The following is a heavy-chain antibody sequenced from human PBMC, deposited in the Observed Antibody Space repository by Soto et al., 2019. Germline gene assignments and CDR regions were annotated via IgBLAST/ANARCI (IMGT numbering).Heavy chain of an antibody. CDR2: ISASGIDT. CDR3: AKAHAIYYYYGMDV. J-gene: IGHJ6*02. CDR1: GFTFSRYA. D-gene: IGHD2-2*01. V-gene: IGHV3-23*01. Sequence: PGGSLRLSCAASGFTFSRYAMSWVRQAPGKGLEWVSSISASGIDTYYADSVKGRFTISRNKSKNTLYLQMNSLRAEDTAVYYCAKAHAIYYYYGMDVWGQGTTVTVSS.